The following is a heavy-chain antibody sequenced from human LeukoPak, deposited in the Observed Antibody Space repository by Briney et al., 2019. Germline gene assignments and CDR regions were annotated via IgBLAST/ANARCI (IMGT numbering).Heavy chain of an antibody. Sequence: GGSLRLSCAASGFTFSSYAMSWVRQAPGKGLEWVSAISGSGGSTYYADSVKGRFTISRDNSKNTLYLQMNSLRAEDTAVYYCAKELIVVVPAAIPGDYWGQGTLVTVSS. J-gene: IGHJ4*02. CDR3: AKELIVVVPAAIPGDY. V-gene: IGHV3-23*01. CDR1: GFTFSSYA. CDR2: ISGSGGST. D-gene: IGHD2-2*02.